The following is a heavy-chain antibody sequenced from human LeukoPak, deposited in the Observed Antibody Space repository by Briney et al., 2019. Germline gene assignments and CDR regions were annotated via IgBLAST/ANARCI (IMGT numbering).Heavy chain of an antibody. CDR3: ARDESKSGWYSGY. CDR2: ISSSGSTI. Sequence: GGALRLSCAASGFTFSDYYMSWIRQAPGKGLEGVSYISSSGSTIYYAHAVTGRFLISRDHAKTSLYLQMHSMRAEDTAVYYCARDESKSGWYSGYWGQGTLVTVSS. CDR1: GFTFSDYY. D-gene: IGHD6-19*01. V-gene: IGHV3-11*01. J-gene: IGHJ4*02.